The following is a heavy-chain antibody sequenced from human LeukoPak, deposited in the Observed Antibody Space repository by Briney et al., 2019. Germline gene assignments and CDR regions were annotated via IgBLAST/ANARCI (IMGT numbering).Heavy chain of an antibody. D-gene: IGHD6-13*01. Sequence: SETLSLTCAVSGYSISSGYYWGWIRQPPGKGLEWIGSIYHSGSTYYNPSLKSRVTISVDTSKNQFSLTLSSVTAADTAVYYCARQAAAAGTDAFDIWGQGTMVTVSS. CDR2: IYHSGST. V-gene: IGHV4-38-2*01. CDR3: ARQAAAAGTDAFDI. J-gene: IGHJ3*02. CDR1: GYSISSGYY.